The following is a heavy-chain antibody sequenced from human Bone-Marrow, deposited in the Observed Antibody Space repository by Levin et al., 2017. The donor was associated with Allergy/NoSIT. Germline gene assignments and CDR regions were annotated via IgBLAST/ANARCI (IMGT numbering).Heavy chain of an antibody. D-gene: IGHD2-2*01. CDR3: ARRGVVPARLAQTTSHYYYMDV. CDR1: GGSISSSSYY. CDR2: IYYSGST. J-gene: IGHJ6*03. Sequence: PSETLSLTCTVSGGSISSSSYYWGWIRQPPGKGLEWIGSIYYSGSTYYNPSLKSRVTISVDTSKNQFSLKLSSVTAADTAVYYCARRGVVPARLAQTTSHYYYMDVWGKGTTVTVSS. V-gene: IGHV4-39*01.